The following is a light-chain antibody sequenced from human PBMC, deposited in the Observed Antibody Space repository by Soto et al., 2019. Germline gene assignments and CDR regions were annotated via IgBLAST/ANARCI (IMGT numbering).Light chain of an antibody. CDR3: HSYTTTFTVV. CDR1: SSDVGTYNY. J-gene: IGLJ3*02. V-gene: IGLV2-14*01. Sequence: QSALTQPASVSGSPGQSITISCTGTSSDVGTYNYVSWYQQHPGKAPKLMIYGVSNRPSGIPNRFSGSKSGNTASLTISGLQAEDEADYYCHSYTTTFTVVFGGGTKLTVL. CDR2: GVS.